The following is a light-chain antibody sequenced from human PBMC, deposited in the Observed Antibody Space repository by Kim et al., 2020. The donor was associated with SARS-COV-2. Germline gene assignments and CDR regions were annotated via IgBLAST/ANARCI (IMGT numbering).Light chain of an antibody. J-gene: IGLJ1*01. CDR1: SGHSSYA. Sequence: ASVKLTCTQSSGHSSYAIAWHQQQPEKGPRYLMKLNSDGSHSKGDGIPDRFSGSSSGAERYLTISSLQSEDEADYYCQTWGTGILVFGTGTKVTVL. V-gene: IGLV4-69*01. CDR2: LNSDGSH. CDR3: QTWGTGILV.